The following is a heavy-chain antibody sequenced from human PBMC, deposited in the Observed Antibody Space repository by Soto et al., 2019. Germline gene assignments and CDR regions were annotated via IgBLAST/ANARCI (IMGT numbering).Heavy chain of an antibody. D-gene: IGHD6-6*01. CDR2: INHRGST. Sequence: SETLSLTCAVYGVSFSGYYWSWIRQPSGKGLEWIGQINHRGSTNYNPSLKSRVTISVDTSKNQFSLKLSSVTAADTAVYYCARTSRFDYWGQGTLVTVSS. CDR3: ARTSRFDY. V-gene: IGHV4-34*01. J-gene: IGHJ4*02. CDR1: GVSFSGYY.